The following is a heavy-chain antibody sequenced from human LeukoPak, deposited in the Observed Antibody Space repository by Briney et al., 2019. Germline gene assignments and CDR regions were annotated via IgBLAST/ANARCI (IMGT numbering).Heavy chain of an antibody. D-gene: IGHD2-15*01. Sequence: GGSLRLSCAASGFTFDNYGMHWVRQAPGKGLEWVAFIKYDGSNKYYADSVKGQFTISRDNSKNTLYLQMNSLRPEDTAVYYCAKGGEYCRGGSCYDYWGQGALVTVSS. CDR1: GFTFDNYG. J-gene: IGHJ4*02. V-gene: IGHV3-30*02. CDR3: AKGGEYCRGGSCYDY. CDR2: IKYDGSNK.